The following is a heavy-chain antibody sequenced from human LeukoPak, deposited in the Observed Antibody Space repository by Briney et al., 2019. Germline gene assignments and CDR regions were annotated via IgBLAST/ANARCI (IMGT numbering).Heavy chain of an antibody. CDR3: ARARGYCSSTSCYTGVWFDP. V-gene: IGHV4-30-2*01. Sequence: PSQTLSLTCAVSGGSISSGGYSWSWIRQPPGKGLEWIGYIYHSGSTYYNPSLKSRVTISVDRSKNQFPLKLSSVTAADTAVYYCARARGYCSSTSCYTGVWFDPWGQGTLVTVSS. J-gene: IGHJ5*02. CDR1: GGSISSGGYS. D-gene: IGHD2-2*02. CDR2: IYHSGST.